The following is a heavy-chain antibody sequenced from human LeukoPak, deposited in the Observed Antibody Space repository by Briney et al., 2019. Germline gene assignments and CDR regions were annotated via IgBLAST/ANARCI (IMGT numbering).Heavy chain of an antibody. D-gene: IGHD2-8*01. CDR2: IHYSGST. Sequence: SETLSLTCTVSSGSISGYYWSWIRQPPGKGLEWIGYIHYSGSTNYNPSLKSRVTISVDTSKNQFSLKLSSVTAADTAVYYCAREGDKYANWFDTWGQGTLVTVSS. CDR3: AREGDKYANWFDT. J-gene: IGHJ5*02. V-gene: IGHV4-59*01. CDR1: SGSISGYY.